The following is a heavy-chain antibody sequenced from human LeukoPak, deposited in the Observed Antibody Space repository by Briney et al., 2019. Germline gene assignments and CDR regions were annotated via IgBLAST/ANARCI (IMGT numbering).Heavy chain of an antibody. D-gene: IGHD6-13*01. CDR1: GFTFSSYG. J-gene: IGHJ4*02. CDR2: IWYDESNK. CDR3: ARYRAAAGVDY. V-gene: IGHV3-33*01. Sequence: GGSLRLSCAASGFTFSSYGMHWVRQASGKGLEWVAVIWYDESNKYYADSVKGRFTISRDNSKNTLYLQMNSLRAEDTAVYYCARYRAAAGVDYWGQGTLVTVSS.